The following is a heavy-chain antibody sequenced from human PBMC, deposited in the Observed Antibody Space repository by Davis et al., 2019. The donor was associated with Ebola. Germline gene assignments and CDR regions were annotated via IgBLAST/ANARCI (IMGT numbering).Heavy chain of an antibody. CDR3: ARGDYIFYYYGMDV. D-gene: IGHD4-11*01. CDR1: GFTFSSYA. V-gene: IGHV3-20*01. CDR2: INWNGGST. J-gene: IGHJ6*02. Sequence: GGSLRLSCAASGFTFSSYAMSWVRQAPGKGLEWVSGINWNGGSTGYADSVKGRFTISRDNAKNSLYLQMNSLRAEDTALYHCARGDYIFYYYGMDVWGQGTTVTVSS.